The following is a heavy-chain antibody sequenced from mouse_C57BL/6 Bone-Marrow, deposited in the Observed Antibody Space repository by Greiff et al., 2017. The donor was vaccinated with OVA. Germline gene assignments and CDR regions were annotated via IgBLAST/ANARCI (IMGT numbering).Heavy chain of an antibody. J-gene: IGHJ4*01. D-gene: IGHD1-1*01. V-gene: IGHV1-69*01. CDR3: ATTVVDYAMDY. Sequence: VQLQQPGAELVMPGASVKLSCKASGYTFTSYWMHWVKQRPGQGLEWIGEIDPSDSYTNYNQKFKGKSTLTVDKSSSTAYMQLSSLTSEDSAVYYCATTVVDYAMDYWGQGTSVTVSS. CDR1: GYTFTSYW. CDR2: IDPSDSYT.